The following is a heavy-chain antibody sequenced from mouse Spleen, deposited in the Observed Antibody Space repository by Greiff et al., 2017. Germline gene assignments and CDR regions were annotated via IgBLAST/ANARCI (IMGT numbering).Heavy chain of an antibody. CDR3: ARRGDYRYDEFAY. CDR1: GFTFSSYY. V-gene: IGHV5-4*02. Sequence: EVQLVESGGGLVKLGGSLKLSCAASGFTFSSYYMSWVRQTPEKRLEWVATISDGGSYTYYPDSVKGRFTISRDNAKNNLYLQMSSLKSEDTAMYYCARRGDYRYDEFAYWGQGTLVTVSA. J-gene: IGHJ3*01. CDR2: ISDGGSYT. D-gene: IGHD2-14*01.